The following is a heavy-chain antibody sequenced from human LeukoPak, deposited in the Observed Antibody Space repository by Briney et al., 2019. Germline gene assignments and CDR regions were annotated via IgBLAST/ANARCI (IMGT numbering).Heavy chain of an antibody. CDR3: ARSNYGSGTNNWFDP. Sequence: SETLSLTCTVSGGSISSGGYYWSWIRQHPGKGLEWIGYIYYSGSTYYNPSLKSRVTISVDTSKNQFSLKLSSVTAADTAVYYCARSNYGSGTNNWFDPWGQGTLVTVSS. V-gene: IGHV4-31*03. D-gene: IGHD3-10*01. CDR2: IYYSGST. J-gene: IGHJ5*02. CDR1: GGSISSGGYY.